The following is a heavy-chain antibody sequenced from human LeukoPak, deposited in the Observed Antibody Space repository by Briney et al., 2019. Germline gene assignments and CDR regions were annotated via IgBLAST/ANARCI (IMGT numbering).Heavy chain of an antibody. Sequence: SETLSLTCAVYGGSFSGYYWSWIRQPPGKGLEWIGEINHSGSTSYNPSLKSRVTISVDTSKNQFSLKLSSVTAADTAVYYCARYSSSSRAEDYWGQGTLVTVSS. CDR3: ARYSSSSRAEDY. CDR2: INHSGST. D-gene: IGHD6-6*01. V-gene: IGHV4-34*01. J-gene: IGHJ4*02. CDR1: GGSFSGYY.